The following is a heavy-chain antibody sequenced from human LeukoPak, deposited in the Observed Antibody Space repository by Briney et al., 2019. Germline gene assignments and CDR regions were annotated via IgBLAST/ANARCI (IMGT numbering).Heavy chain of an antibody. V-gene: IGHV3-74*01. CDR3: SRGLVGYYHDSSTYPDS. Sequence: PGGSLRLFCAASRFPFSSYWMHWVRQAPGKGLVWVSRINGDGSITTYADSVKGRFTISRDNAKNMLYLQLDSLTAEDTAVYYCSRGLVGYYHDSSTYPDSWGQGTLVTVSS. D-gene: IGHD3-22*01. CDR1: RFPFSSYW. J-gene: IGHJ4*02. CDR2: INGDGSIT.